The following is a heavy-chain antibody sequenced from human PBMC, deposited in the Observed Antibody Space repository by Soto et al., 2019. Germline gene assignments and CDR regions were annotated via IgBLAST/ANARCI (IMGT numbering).Heavy chain of an antibody. Sequence: SETLCLTCTVSGGSISGYYWSWIRQPPGKGLEWIGYIHYSGSTEYNPSLESRVTISVDRAKNQFSLKLSSVTAADSAVYYCTKIHTSGGSAYGGQGPLVTVSS. CDR2: IHYSGST. V-gene: IGHV4-59*01. D-gene: IGHD6-19*01. J-gene: IGHJ4*02. CDR1: GGSISGYY. CDR3: TKIHTSGGSAY.